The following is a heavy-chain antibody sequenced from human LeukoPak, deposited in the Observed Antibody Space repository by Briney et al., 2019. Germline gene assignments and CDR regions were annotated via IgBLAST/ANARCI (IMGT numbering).Heavy chain of an antibody. Sequence: PGGSLRLSCAASGFTFNTYSMNWVRQAPGKGLEWVSYIDSSSSTIYYADSVKGRFTISRDNSKNTLYLQMNSLRAEDTAVYYCAKDGGGYYMDVWGKGTTVTVS. V-gene: IGHV3-48*01. CDR2: IDSSSSTI. J-gene: IGHJ6*03. CDR1: GFTFNTYS. CDR3: AKDGGGYYMDV.